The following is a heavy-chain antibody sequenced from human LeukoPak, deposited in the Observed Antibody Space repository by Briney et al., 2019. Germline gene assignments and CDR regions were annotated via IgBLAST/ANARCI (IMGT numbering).Heavy chain of an antibody. D-gene: IGHD5-18*01. CDR2: IYYSGST. CDR1: GGSISSGDYY. CDR3: ARGSGSYGFFDL. Sequence: SETLSLTCTVSGGSISSGDYYWSWIRQPPGKGLEWIGYIYYSGSTNYNPSLKSRVSLSVDTSTNQFSLKVRSVTAADTAVYYCARGSGSYGFFDLWGQGALVTVS. V-gene: IGHV4-61*08. J-gene: IGHJ4*02.